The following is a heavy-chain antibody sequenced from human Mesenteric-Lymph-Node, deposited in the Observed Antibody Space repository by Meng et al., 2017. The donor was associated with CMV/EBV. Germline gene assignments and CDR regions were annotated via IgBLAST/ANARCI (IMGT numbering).Heavy chain of an antibody. V-gene: IGHV3-7*01. CDR1: GYTFSNYW. J-gene: IGHJ3*02. CDR2: IKKDGSEK. D-gene: IGHD3-3*01. CDR3: ARLGDNFWSGPDAFDI. Sequence: GESLKISCAASGYTFSNYWMSWVRQAPGEGLEWVANIKKDGSEKYYVDSVKGRFTISRDNSKNTLYLQMNSLRAEDTAVYYCARLGDNFWSGPDAFDIWGQGTMVTVSS.